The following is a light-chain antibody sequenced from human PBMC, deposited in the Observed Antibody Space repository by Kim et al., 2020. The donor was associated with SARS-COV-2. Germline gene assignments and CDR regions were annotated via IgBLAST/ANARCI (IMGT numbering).Light chain of an antibody. V-gene: IGKV3-20*01. Sequence: EIVLTQSPGILSLSPGEGATLSCRASQSISNSYLAWYQQKPGQAPRLLIRGAFRRATGIPDRFSGSGSGTVFTLNISRLDPEDFAVYYCQQYGSSPQTFGQGTKLEI. CDR1: QSISNSY. CDR2: GAF. J-gene: IGKJ2*01. CDR3: QQYGSSPQT.